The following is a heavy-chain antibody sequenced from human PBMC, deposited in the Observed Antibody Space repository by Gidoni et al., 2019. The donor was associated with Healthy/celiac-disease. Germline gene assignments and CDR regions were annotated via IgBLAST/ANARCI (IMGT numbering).Heavy chain of an antibody. V-gene: IGHV3-33*01. CDR1: GFTFSSYA. CDR3: ARDSLLDYDYVWGSYRRPGGAFDI. J-gene: IGHJ3*02. Sequence: QVPLVESGGGVVQPGRSLRLSCAASGFTFSSYAMHWVRQAPGKGLEWVAVIWYDGSNKYYADSVKGRFTISRDNSKNTLYLQMNSLRAEETAVYYCARDSLLDYDYVWGSYRRPGGAFDIWGQGTMVTVSS. CDR2: IWYDGSNK. D-gene: IGHD3-16*02.